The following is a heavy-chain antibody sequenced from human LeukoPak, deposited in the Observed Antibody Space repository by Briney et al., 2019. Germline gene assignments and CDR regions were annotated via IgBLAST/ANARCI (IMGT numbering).Heavy chain of an antibody. CDR2: IYTSGST. Sequence: SETLSLTCTVSGGSISSYYWSWIRQPAGKGLELIWRIYTSGSTNYNPSLKSGVTMSVDTSENQFSLKLSSVTAADTAVYYCARGAAAVNWFDPWGQGTLVTVSS. CDR1: GGSISSYY. V-gene: IGHV4-4*07. J-gene: IGHJ5*02. D-gene: IGHD6-13*01. CDR3: ARGAAAVNWFDP.